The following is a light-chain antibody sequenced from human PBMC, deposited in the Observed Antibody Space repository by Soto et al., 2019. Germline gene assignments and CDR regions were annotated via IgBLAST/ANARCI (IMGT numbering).Light chain of an antibody. V-gene: IGKV3-20*01. CDR1: QSVSNNY. J-gene: IGKJ1*01. Sequence: EIVWAQSPGTLSLSPGERATLSGKANQSVSNNYLAWYQQKPGQDHTPLIYGASNRATGITDRFSGSGSGTDVTLTISRLEPEDIAVYYCRQYGSSGTFGQGTKVDIK. CDR3: RQYGSSGT. CDR2: GAS.